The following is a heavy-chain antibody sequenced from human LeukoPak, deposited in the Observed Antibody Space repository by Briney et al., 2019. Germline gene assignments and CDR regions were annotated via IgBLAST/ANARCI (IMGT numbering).Heavy chain of an antibody. CDR2: IYHSGST. Sequence: SETLSLTCAVSGGSISSNNWWIWVRQPPGKGLEWIGSIYHSGSTYYNPSLKSRVTISVDTSKNQFSLKLSSVTAADTAVYYCARGCIAVAAPYDAFDIWGQGTMVTVSS. D-gene: IGHD6-19*01. CDR3: ARGCIAVAAPYDAFDI. V-gene: IGHV4-4*02. CDR1: GGSISSNNW. J-gene: IGHJ3*02.